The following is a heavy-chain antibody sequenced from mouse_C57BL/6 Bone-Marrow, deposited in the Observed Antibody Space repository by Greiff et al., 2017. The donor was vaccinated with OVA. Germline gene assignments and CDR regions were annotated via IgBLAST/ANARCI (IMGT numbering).Heavy chain of an antibody. D-gene: IGHD6-1*01. J-gene: IGHJ3*01. CDR3: TPRSSAWFAY. CDR2: IDPENGDT. V-gene: IGHV14-4*01. CDR1: GFNIKDDY. Sequence: LVESGAELVRPGASVKLSCTASGFNIKDDYMHWVKQRPEQGLEWIGWIDPENGDTEYASKFQGKATITADTSSNTAYLQLSSLTSEDTAVDYCTPRSSAWFAYWGQGTLVTVSA.